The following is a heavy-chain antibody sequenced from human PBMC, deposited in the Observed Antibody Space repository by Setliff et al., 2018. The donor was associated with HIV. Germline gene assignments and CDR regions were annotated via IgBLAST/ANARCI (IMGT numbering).Heavy chain of an antibody. J-gene: IGHJ6*03. Sequence: GASVKVSCKASGYIFTSYDINWVRQATGQGLEWMGWMNPNSGNTGYAQKLQGRVTITRNTSINTAYMELSSLRSEDTAVYYCARGYLISGTQKSYYMDVWGKGTTVTVSS. CDR3: ARGYLISGTQKSYYMDV. CDR1: GYIFTSYD. CDR2: MNPNSGNT. V-gene: IGHV1-8*03. D-gene: IGHD1-26*01.